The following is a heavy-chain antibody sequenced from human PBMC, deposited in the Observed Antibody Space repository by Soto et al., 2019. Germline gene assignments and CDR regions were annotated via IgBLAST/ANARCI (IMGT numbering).Heavy chain of an antibody. D-gene: IGHD3-10*01. J-gene: IGHJ4*02. Sequence: GGSLRLSCAASGFTFSSYSMNWVRQAPGKGLEWVSYISSSSSTIYYADSVKGRFTISRDNAKNSLYLQMNSLRAEDTAVYYCARGLPISYGSGSYVDYWGQGTLVTVSS. V-gene: IGHV3-48*01. CDR1: GFTFSSYS. CDR2: ISSSSSTI. CDR3: ARGLPISYGSGSYVDY.